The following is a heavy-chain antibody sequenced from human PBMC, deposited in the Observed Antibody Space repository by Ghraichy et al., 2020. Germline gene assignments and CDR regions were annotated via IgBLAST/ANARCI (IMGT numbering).Heavy chain of an antibody. Sequence: GSLRLSCTVSGGSFTTYYWSWIRQPPGKGLQWIGYVHSSGSAYYNRSLKSRVTISVDTSQNQFSLRVTSLTAADTAVYYCARRHGYSGSMDYWGQGTLVSVSS. V-gene: IGHV4-59*01. J-gene: IGHJ4*02. D-gene: IGHD5-12*01. CDR3: ARRHGYSGSMDY. CDR2: VHSSGSA. CDR1: GGSFTTYY.